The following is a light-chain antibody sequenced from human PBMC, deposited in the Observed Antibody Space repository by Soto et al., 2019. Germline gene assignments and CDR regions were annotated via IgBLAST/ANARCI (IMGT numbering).Light chain of an antibody. CDR1: SSDVGGYSY. V-gene: IGLV2-14*01. CDR2: DVS. J-gene: IGLJ1*01. Sequence: QSALTQPASVSGSPGQSITISCTGSSSDVGGYSYVSWYQQHPGKAPKLMIYDVSNRPSGVSNRFSGSKSGNTASLTISGLQAEDEAVFYCSSYTSRSTFVFRSGTKVTVL. CDR3: SSYTSRSTFV.